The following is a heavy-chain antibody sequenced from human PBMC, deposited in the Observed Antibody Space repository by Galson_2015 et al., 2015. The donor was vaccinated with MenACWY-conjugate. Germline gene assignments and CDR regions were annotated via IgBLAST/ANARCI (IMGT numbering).Heavy chain of an antibody. V-gene: IGHV3-23*01. CDR2: ISGGGHTT. CDR1: GFPFSSYA. J-gene: IGHJ4*02. D-gene: IGHD6-6*01. CDR3: ARDDRGGHSSSSPH. Sequence: SLRLSCAASGFPFSSYAMGWVRQAPGKGLEWVSDISGGGHTTFYADSVKGRFTISRDNSKNTLYLQMNSLRAEDTATYFCARDDRGGHSSSSPHWGQGTLVTVSS.